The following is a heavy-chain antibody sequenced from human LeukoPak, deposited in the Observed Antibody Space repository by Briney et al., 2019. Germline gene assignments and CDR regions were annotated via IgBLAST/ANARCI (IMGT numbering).Heavy chain of an antibody. CDR3: ARAPHYGGNSDTLFDY. D-gene: IGHD4-23*01. CDR2: ISYDGSNK. V-gene: IGHV3-30-3*01. CDR1: GFTFSSYA. Sequence: GRSLRLSCAASGFTFSSYAMHWVRQAPGKGLEWVTVISYDGSNKYYGDSVKGRFTISRDNSKNTLYLEMNSLRAEDTAVYYCARAPHYGGNSDTLFDYWGQGILVTVSS. J-gene: IGHJ4*02.